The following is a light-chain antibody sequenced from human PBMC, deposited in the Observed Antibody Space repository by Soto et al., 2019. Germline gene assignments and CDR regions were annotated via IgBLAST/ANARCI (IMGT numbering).Light chain of an antibody. Sequence: QSVLTQPPSVSGAPGQRVTISCTGSSSNIGAGYDVHWYQQLPGTAPKLLIYGSSNRPSGVPDRLSGSKSDTSASLAITGVPAEDEADYYCQSYDSSLSGYVFGTGTKLTVL. CDR2: GSS. V-gene: IGLV1-40*01. CDR3: QSYDSSLSGYV. J-gene: IGLJ1*01. CDR1: SSNIGAGYD.